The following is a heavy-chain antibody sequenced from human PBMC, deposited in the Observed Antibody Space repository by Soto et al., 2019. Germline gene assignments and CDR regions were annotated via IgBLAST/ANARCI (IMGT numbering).Heavy chain of an antibody. V-gene: IGHV1-18*01. Sequence: QLVQSGAEVKKPGASVKVSCKASGYTFSSYGISWVRQAPGQGLEWMGWISAYNGNTDYPQKFQGRVTMTTNTSTSTAYMELRSLRSDDTAVYWCARGTRRLEFNYYGMDVWGQGTPVTVS. D-gene: IGHD1-1*01. CDR2: ISAYNGNT. CDR1: GYTFSSYG. J-gene: IGHJ6*02. CDR3: ARGTRRLEFNYYGMDV.